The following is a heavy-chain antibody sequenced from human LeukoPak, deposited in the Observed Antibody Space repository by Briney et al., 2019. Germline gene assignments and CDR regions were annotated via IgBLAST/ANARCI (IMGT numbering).Heavy chain of an antibody. CDR3: ARGLPSSGAFDT. V-gene: IGHV4-34*01. CDR1: GGSFSGYY. Sequence: SETLSLTCAVYGGSFSGYYWSWIRQPPGKGLEWIGEINHSGSTNYNPSLKSRVTISVDTSKNQFSLKLSSVTAADTAVYYCARGLPSSGAFDTWGQGTMVTVSS. D-gene: IGHD6-19*01. CDR2: INHSGST. J-gene: IGHJ3*02.